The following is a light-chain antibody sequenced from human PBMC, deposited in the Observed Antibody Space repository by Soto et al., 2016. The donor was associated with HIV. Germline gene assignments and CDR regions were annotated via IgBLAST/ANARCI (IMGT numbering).Light chain of an antibody. Sequence: EIVMTQSPLSLPVTPGEPASISCRSSQSLLHSKGYNYLDWYFQKPGQSPQLLIYRGSIRASGVPDRISGSGSDTDFTLKISRVEAEDVGIYYCMQALQTPLTFGGGTKVEI. V-gene: IGKV2-28*01. CDR2: RGS. CDR3: MQALQTPLT. CDR1: QSLLHSKGYNY. J-gene: IGKJ4*01.